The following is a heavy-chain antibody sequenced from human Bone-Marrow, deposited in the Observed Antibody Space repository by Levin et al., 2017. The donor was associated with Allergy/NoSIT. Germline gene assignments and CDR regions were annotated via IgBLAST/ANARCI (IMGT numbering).Heavy chain of an antibody. J-gene: IGHJ4*02. CDR1: GGAFSNYA. Sequence: SVKVSCKASGGAFSNYAISWVRQIPGQGLEWMGQIIPLFTTVNYAQKFQGRVTITADESTNTAYMSISRLRSDDTAIYYCAREWGYTYGRGGFFDYWGRGTLVTVSS. CDR2: IIPLFTTV. V-gene: IGHV1-69*13. CDR3: AREWGYTYGRGGFFDY. D-gene: IGHD5-18*01.